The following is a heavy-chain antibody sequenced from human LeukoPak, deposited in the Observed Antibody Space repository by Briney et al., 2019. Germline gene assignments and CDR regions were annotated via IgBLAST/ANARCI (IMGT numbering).Heavy chain of an antibody. CDR3: VVTRTRGDH. Sequence: GGSLRLSCAAFGFTFRNYWMTWVRQAPGKGLEWVANINQEGNDKYYVDSVKGRFTISRDNTKNSLFLQMNSLRAEDTAVYYCVVTRTRGDHWGQGTLVTVSS. V-gene: IGHV3-7*03. CDR1: GFTFRNYW. CDR2: INQEGNDK. J-gene: IGHJ4*02. D-gene: IGHD4-23*01.